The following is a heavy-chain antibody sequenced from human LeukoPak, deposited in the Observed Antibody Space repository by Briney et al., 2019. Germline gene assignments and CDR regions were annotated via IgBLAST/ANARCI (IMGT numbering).Heavy chain of an antibody. CDR2: ISGSGGST. D-gene: IGHD3-10*01. Sequence: GGSLRLSCAASGFTFSSYAMGWVRQAPGKGLEWVSAISGSGGSTYYADSVKGRFTISRDNSKNTLYLQMNSLRAEDTAVYYCAKYNYYGSGSYYNYYYYGMDVWGQGTTVTVSS. V-gene: IGHV3-23*01. CDR3: AKYNYYGSGSYYNYYYYGMDV. CDR1: GFTFSSYA. J-gene: IGHJ6*02.